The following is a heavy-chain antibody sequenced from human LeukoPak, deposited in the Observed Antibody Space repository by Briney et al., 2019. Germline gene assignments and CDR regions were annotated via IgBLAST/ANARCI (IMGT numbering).Heavy chain of an antibody. D-gene: IGHD3-22*01. CDR1: GFTFNSYS. J-gene: IGHJ3*02. CDR3: ARWGYHSRGYYPYLDAFDI. Sequence: PGGSLRLSCAASGFTFNSYSMNWVRQAPGKGLEWVSSITSIGDDIFYADSMKGRFTISREKAENSLYLEMNSLRAEDTAVYYCARWGYHSRGYYPYLDAFDIWGQGTMVTVSS. CDR2: ITSIGDDI. V-gene: IGHV3-21*06.